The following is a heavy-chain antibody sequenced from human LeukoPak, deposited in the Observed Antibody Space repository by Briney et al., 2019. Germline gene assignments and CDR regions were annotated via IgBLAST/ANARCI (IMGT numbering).Heavy chain of an antibody. Sequence: GASVKVSCKASGGTFSSYAISWVRQAPGQGLEWMGGIIPIFGTANYAQKFQGRVTITTDESTSTAYMELSSLRSEDTAVYYCARGNADGYSGYDYSFFDYWAREPWSPSPQ. J-gene: IGHJ4*02. V-gene: IGHV1-69*05. D-gene: IGHD5-12*01. CDR2: IIPIFGTA. CDR1: GGTFSSYA. CDR3: ARGNADGYSGYDYSFFDY.